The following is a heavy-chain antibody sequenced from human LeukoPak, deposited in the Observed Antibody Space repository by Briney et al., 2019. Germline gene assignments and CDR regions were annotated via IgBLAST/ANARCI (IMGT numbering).Heavy chain of an antibody. J-gene: IGHJ4*02. CDR1: GFTFSSYG. V-gene: IGHV3-30*02. D-gene: IGHD3-10*01. Sequence: GGSLRLSCAASGFTFSSYGMHWVRQAPGKGLEWVAFISFDGSKRYFTDSVKGRFTISRDNSENTLFLQLDSLRTEDTAVYYCAKGLRWFGNFYFNYFDHWGQGTLVTVSS. CDR3: AKGLRWFGNFYFNYFDH. CDR2: ISFDGSKR.